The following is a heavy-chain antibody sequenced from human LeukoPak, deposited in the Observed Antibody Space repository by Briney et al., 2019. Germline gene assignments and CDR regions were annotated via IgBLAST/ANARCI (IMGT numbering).Heavy chain of an antibody. Sequence: ASVKDSCKPSGYTFTSYYMHWVRQAPGQRLEWMGISNPSGGRASYAQKFQGRVTMTRDTSTSTVYMELSSLRSEDTAVYYCARVHSSGWYLDWGEGTLVTVSS. J-gene: IGHJ4*02. CDR2: SNPSGGRA. CDR3: ARVHSSGWYLD. D-gene: IGHD6-19*01. CDR1: GYTFTSYY. V-gene: IGHV1-46*01.